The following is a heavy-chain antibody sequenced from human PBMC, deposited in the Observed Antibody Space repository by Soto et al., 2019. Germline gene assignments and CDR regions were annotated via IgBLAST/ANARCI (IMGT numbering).Heavy chain of an antibody. Sequence: QVQLVQSGAEVKKPGSSVKVSCKASGGTFSSYAISWVRQAPGQGLEWMGGIIPIFGTANYAPKFQGRVTITADKSTSTAYMGLSSLRSEDTAVYYCAGRPMVRGVIITYYYGMDVWGQGTTVTVSS. D-gene: IGHD3-10*01. CDR2: IIPIFGTA. CDR3: AGRPMVRGVIITYYYGMDV. CDR1: GGTFSSYA. V-gene: IGHV1-69*06. J-gene: IGHJ6*02.